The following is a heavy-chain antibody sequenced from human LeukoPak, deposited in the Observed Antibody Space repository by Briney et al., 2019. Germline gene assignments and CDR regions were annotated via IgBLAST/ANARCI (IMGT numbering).Heavy chain of an antibody. D-gene: IGHD6-13*01. J-gene: IGHJ4*02. V-gene: IGHV3-23*01. CDR3: AKSIAAAVAFDY. Sequence: GGSLRLSCAASGFTFSSYAMSWVRRAPGKGLEWVSAISGSGGSTYYADSVKGRFTISRDNSKNTLYLQMNSLRAEDTAVYYCAKSIAAAVAFDYWGQGTLVTVSS. CDR2: ISGSGGST. CDR1: GFTFSSYA.